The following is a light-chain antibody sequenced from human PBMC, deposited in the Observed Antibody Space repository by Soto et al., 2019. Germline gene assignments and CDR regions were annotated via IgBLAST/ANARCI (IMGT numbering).Light chain of an antibody. Sequence: DIVMTQSPLSLPVTPGEPASISCRSSQSLLHSNGYNYLDWYLQKPGQSPQLLISLTSTRASGVPDRFSGSGLGTDFTLKISRVEADDVGVYYCMQSLQTPTFGSG. CDR3: MQSLQTPT. V-gene: IGKV2-28*01. J-gene: IGKJ3*01. CDR2: LTS. CDR1: QSLLHSNGYNY.